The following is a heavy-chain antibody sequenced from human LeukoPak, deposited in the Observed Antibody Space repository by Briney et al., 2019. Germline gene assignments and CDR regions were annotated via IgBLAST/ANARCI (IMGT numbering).Heavy chain of an antibody. CDR1: GSSFSSCG. CDR2: IRYDGSNK. Sequence: GGSLRLSCAAPGSSFSSCGMHWLRQAPGKGLEWVAFIRYDGSNKYYADSVKGRFTISRDNSKNTLYLQMNSLRAEDTAAYYCAKDSDLWSGPNFDYWGQGTLVTVSS. J-gene: IGHJ4*02. CDR3: AKDSDLWSGPNFDY. V-gene: IGHV3-30*02. D-gene: IGHD3-3*01.